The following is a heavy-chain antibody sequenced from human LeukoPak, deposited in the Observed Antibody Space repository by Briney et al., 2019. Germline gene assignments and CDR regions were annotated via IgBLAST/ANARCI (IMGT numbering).Heavy chain of an antibody. CDR1: GGSISSYY. CDR2: IYYSGNT. D-gene: IGHD4-11*01. Sequence: SETLSLTCTVSGGSISSYYWSWIRQPPGKGLECIGYIYYSGNTNYNPSLKSRVTMSVDTSRNQFSLKLSSVTAADTAVYYCARYSNYCVDYWGQGTLVTVSS. CDR3: ARYSNYCVDY. V-gene: IGHV4-59*01. J-gene: IGHJ4*02.